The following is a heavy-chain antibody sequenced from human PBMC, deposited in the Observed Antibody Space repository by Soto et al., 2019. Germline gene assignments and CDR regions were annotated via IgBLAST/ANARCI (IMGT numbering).Heavy chain of an antibody. J-gene: IGHJ4*02. Sequence: GGSLRLSCAASGFTFSSYAMHWVRQAPGKGLEYVSAISSNGGSTYYANSVKGRFTISRDNSKNTLYLQMGSLRAEDMAVYYCAFSREQQLIQFDYWGQGTLVTVSS. D-gene: IGHD6-13*01. CDR3: AFSREQQLIQFDY. CDR2: ISSNGGST. V-gene: IGHV3-64*01. CDR1: GFTFSSYA.